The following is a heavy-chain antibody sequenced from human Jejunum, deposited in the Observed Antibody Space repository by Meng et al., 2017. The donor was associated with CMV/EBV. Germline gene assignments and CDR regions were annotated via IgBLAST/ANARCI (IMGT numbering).Heavy chain of an antibody. Sequence: SGGGSGFTFSYYWMSWGRQAQGKGLECVANIKEEGGEEYYVDSVKGRFTISRDNAKNSLYLQMNSLRAEDTAVYYCARQAGTYWGQGTVVTVSS. CDR2: IKEEGGEE. CDR1: GFTFSYYW. CDR3: ARQAGTY. V-gene: IGHV3-7*01. J-gene: IGHJ4*02. D-gene: IGHD6-13*01.